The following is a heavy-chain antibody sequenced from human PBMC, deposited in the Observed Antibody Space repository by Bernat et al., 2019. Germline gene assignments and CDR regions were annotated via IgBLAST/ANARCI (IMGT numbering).Heavy chain of an antibody. V-gene: IGHV1-18*01. Sequence: QVQLVQSGAEVKKPGASVKVSCKASGYRFTTYGISWERQAPGQGLEWMGWISTYNGDTNYAQKVQGRVTMTTDTSTTTVYMELRSLRSDDTTFYYCARSYGGPPYYNGMDVWGQGSTVIVSS. J-gene: IGHJ6*02. CDR3: ARSYGGPPYYNGMDV. CDR1: GYRFTTYG. CDR2: ISTYNGDT. D-gene: IGHD3-10*01.